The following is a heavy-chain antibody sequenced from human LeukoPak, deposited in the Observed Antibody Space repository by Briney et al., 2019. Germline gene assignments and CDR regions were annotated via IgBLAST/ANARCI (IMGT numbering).Heavy chain of an antibody. CDR3: ASYDSSGYNWFDP. D-gene: IGHD3-22*01. V-gene: IGHV4-4*07. CDR1: GGSISSYY. J-gene: IGHJ5*02. Sequence: SEILSLTCTVSGGSISSYYWSWIRQPAGKGLEWIGRIYISGSTNYNPSLKSRVTMSVDTSKNQFSLKLSSVTAADTAVYYCASYDSSGYNWFDPWGQGTLVTVSS. CDR2: IYISGST.